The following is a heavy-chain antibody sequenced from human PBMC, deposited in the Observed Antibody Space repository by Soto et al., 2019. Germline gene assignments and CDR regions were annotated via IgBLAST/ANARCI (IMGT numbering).Heavy chain of an antibody. V-gene: IGHV4-34*01. CDR2: INHSGST. CDR3: ARGRPQTYSSGWSRFYYFDY. D-gene: IGHD6-19*01. CDR1: GGSFSGYY. Sequence: SETLSLTCAVYGGSFSGYYLSWIRQPPGKGLEWIGEINHSGSTNYNPSLKSRVTISVDTSKNQFSLKLSSVTAADTAVYYCARGRPQTYSSGWSRFYYFDYWGQGSLVTVSS. J-gene: IGHJ4*02.